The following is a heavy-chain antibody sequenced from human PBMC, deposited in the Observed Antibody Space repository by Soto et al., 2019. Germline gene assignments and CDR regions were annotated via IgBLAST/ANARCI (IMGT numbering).Heavy chain of an antibody. Sequence: PGGSLRLSCAASGFTFSSYWMSWVRQAPGKGLEWVANIKQDGSEKYYVDSVKGRFTISRDNAKNSLYLQMNSLRAEDTAVYYCARNQVLGYCSGGSCYGAEYWGQGTLVTVSS. V-gene: IGHV3-7*01. CDR3: ARNQVLGYCSGGSCYGAEY. J-gene: IGHJ4*02. CDR1: GFTFSSYW. CDR2: IKQDGSEK. D-gene: IGHD2-15*01.